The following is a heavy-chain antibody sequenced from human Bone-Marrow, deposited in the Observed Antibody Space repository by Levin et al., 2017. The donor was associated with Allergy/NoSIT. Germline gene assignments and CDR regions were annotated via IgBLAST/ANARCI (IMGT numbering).Heavy chain of an antibody. J-gene: IGHJ4*02. CDR3: ARSRYFDWKLFDY. V-gene: IGHV4-31*03. Sequence: SQTLSLTCTVSSGAIRIGGYYWTWIRQHPGKGLEWIGNTYNSGSTLYNPSLKSRVTISVDKSNNQFALRLNSVTVADTAVYYCARSRYFDWKLFDYWGQGALVTVSS. CDR1: SGAIRIGGYY. D-gene: IGHD3-9*01. CDR2: TYNSGST.